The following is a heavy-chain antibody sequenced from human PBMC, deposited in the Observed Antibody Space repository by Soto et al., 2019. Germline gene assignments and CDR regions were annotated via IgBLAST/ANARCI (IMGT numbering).Heavy chain of an antibody. J-gene: IGHJ6*02. CDR3: ARGQGYYYGLDV. CDR1: GFTFSVYD. Sequence: GGSLRLSCAASGFTFSVYDIFWVRQATGKGLEWVSGIASGGDTYYGGSMRGRFTISRENAKNSLYLQMNSLTAGDTAVYYCARGQGYYYGLDVWGQGTTVTVSS. V-gene: IGHV3-13*01. CDR2: IASGGDT.